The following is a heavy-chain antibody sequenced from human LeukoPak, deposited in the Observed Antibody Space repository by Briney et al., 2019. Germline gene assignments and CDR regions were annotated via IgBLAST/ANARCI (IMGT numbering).Heavy chain of an antibody. V-gene: IGHV4-4*07. CDR3: ARDLVIVVVPAAIEYRGWFDP. CDR1: GGSISSYY. J-gene: IGHJ5*02. D-gene: IGHD2-2*01. Sequence: PSETLSLTCTVSGGSISSYYWSWIRQPAGKGLEWIGRIYTSGSTNYNPSLKSRRTMSVVTCKNQFSLKRSSVTAADTAVYYCARDLVIVVVPAAIEYRGWFDPWGQGTLVTVSS. CDR2: IYTSGST.